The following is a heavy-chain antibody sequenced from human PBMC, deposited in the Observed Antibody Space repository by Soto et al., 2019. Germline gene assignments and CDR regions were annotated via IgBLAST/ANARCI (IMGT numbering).Heavy chain of an antibody. CDR3: ARGYFDSGHGYDL. V-gene: IGHV5-51*01. J-gene: IGHJ5*02. Sequence: GESLKISCKGPGHLFNNHWIGWVRQTPGKGLEWMGLIFTRDSETKTSPSFQGHVSFSVDNSINTVYLQWTSLKTTDTGIYFCARGYFDSGHGYDLWGEGTLVTVSS. CDR2: IFTRDSET. CDR1: GHLFNNHW. D-gene: IGHD3-10*01.